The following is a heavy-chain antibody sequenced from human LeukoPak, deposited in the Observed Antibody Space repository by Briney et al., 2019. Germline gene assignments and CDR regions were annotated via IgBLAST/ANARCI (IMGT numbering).Heavy chain of an antibody. J-gene: IGHJ4*02. CDR1: GGAFSDYA. Sequence: SVKVSCKASGGAFSDYAISWVRQAPGQGLEWMGRIIPFVDIPYYAQKFQGRVTITADKSTSTVYMELSSLKSEDTAVYYCASALVGKLLHPSDWGQGTLVTVSS. D-gene: IGHD1-26*01. CDR2: IIPFVDIP. V-gene: IGHV1-69*04. CDR3: ASALVGKLLHPSD.